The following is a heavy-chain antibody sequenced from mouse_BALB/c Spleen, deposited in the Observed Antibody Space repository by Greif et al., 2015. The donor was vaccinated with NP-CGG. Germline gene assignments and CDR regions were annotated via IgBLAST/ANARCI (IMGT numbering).Heavy chain of an antibody. J-gene: IGHJ3*01. CDR3: ASYYYGSSVY. CDR2: INPSTGYT. CDR1: GYTFTSYW. Sequence: VQLQQSGAELAKPGASVKMSCKASGYTFTSYWMHWVKQRPGQGLEWIGYINPSTGYTEYNQKFKDKATLTADKSSSTAYMQLSSLTSEDSAVYYCASYYYGSSVYWGQGTLVTVSA. D-gene: IGHD1-1*01. V-gene: IGHV1-7*01.